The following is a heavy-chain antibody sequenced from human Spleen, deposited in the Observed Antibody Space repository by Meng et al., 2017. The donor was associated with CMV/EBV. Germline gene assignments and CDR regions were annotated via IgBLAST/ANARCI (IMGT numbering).Heavy chain of an antibody. V-gene: IGHV1-18*01. CDR3: ARGRAYYYDSSGPNWFDP. CDR2: ISAYNDNT. D-gene: IGHD3-22*01. CDR1: TFTSYG. Sequence: TFTSYGISCVRQAPGQGLEWMGWISAYNDNTNYAQKLQGRVTMTTETSTSTAYMELRSLRSDDTAVYYCARGRAYYYDSSGPNWFDPWGQGTLVTVSS. J-gene: IGHJ5*02.